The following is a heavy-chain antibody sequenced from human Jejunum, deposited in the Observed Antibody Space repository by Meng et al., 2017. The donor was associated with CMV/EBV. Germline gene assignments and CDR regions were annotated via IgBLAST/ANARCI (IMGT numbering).Heavy chain of an antibody. CDR3: ARVKAHVSGDNPPYWDF. Sequence: FGAYGISWGRKAPGKAPEWVGFIRSNAYSGTKEYAASVNDRFTISRDNSKSIAYLEMNSLKTEDTAVYFCARVKAHVSGDNPPYWDFWGQGSLVTVSS. V-gene: IGHV3-49*04. CDR1: FGAYG. J-gene: IGHJ4*02. D-gene: IGHD4-23*01. CDR2: IRSNAYSGTK.